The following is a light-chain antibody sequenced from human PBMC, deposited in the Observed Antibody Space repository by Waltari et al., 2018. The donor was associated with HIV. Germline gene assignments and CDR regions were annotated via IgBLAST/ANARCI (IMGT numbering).Light chain of an antibody. Sequence: SYELTQPPSVSVSPGQTARITCSGDALPQHYVYWYQQKPGQAPVLVIYKDTERPSGIPERFSGSSSGTTVTLTISGVQAEDEADYYCHSADGSATYVFGTGTKVTVL. CDR1: ALPQHY. CDR3: HSADGSATYV. J-gene: IGLJ1*01. CDR2: KDT. V-gene: IGLV3-25*03.